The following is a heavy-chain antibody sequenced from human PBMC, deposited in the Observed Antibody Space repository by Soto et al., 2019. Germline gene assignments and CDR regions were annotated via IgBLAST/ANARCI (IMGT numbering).Heavy chain of an antibody. J-gene: IGHJ6*02. Sequence: PGWSIGLSFAASGFTFSSSATSWVRQAPGKGLEWVSGIRARGGSTYSADSVKGRFTISRANSKDTLSLQMTSLRAQDTAVYQWAKGPWILGVVLSYFLHPALATWCHETT. D-gene: IGHD3-3*01. V-gene: IGHV3-23*01. CDR2: IRARGGST. CDR1: GFTFSSSA. CDR3: AKGPWILGVVLSYFLHPALAT.